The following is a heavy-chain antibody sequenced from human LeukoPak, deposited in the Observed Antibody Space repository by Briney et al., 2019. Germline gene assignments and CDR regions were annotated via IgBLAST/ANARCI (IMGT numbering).Heavy chain of an antibody. D-gene: IGHD3-22*01. Sequence: ASVKVSCKASGYTFTGYYMHWVRQAPGQGLEWMGWINPNSGGTNYAQKFQGRVTMTRDTSISTAYMELSRLRSDDTAVYYCARSRGYDSSGYCDCWGQGTLVTVSS. V-gene: IGHV1-2*02. CDR3: ARSRGYDSSGYCDC. CDR1: GYTFTGYY. J-gene: IGHJ4*02. CDR2: INPNSGGT.